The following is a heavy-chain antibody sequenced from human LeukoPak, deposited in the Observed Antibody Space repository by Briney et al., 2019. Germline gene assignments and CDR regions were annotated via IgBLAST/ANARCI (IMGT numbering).Heavy chain of an antibody. J-gene: IGHJ4*02. CDR3: ARGTDFGDYY. D-gene: IGHD4-17*01. CDR2: IYNSEST. V-gene: IGHV4-39*07. CDR1: GGSISSRSYY. Sequence: PSETLSLTCTVSGGSISSRSYYWGWIRQPPGKGLEWIGSIYNSESTYYNPSLKSRVTISVDTSKNQFSLKLSSVTAADTAVYYCARGTDFGDYYWGQGTLVTVSS.